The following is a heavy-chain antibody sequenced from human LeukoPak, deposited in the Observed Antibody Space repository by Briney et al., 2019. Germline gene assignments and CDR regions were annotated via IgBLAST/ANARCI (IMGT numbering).Heavy chain of an antibody. CDR1: SGSVSSGSYY. CDR3: ARGGRITMVRRVITHFDY. CDR2: IYDSGST. Sequence: SETLSLTCTVSSGSVSSGSYYWSWIRQPPGKGLEWIGYIYDSGSTNYNPSLKSRVTISVDTSKNQFSPYLSSVTAADTAVYYCARGGRITMVRRVITHFDYWGQGTLVTVSS. J-gene: IGHJ4*02. V-gene: IGHV4-61*01. D-gene: IGHD3-10*01.